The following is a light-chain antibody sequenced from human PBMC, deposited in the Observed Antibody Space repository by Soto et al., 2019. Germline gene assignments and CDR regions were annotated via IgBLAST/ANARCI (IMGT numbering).Light chain of an antibody. CDR1: QGISSY. CDR2: TAS. J-gene: IGKJ5*01. Sequence: DIQLTQSPSFVSASVGDRVTITCRASQGISSYLAWYQQKPGKAPKLLIHTASTLQSGVPSRFSGSGSGTEFPLTLSSLQPEDFATYYCQHRHSYPITFGQGTRLEIK. V-gene: IGKV1-9*01. CDR3: QHRHSYPIT.